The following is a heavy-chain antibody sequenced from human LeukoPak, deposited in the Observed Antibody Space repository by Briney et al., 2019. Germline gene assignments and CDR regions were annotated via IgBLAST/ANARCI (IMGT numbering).Heavy chain of an antibody. D-gene: IGHD2-15*01. CDR1: GYTFTSYD. CDR3: VRVPGDMRYFDY. V-gene: IGHV1-8*01. CDR2: MNSNTGNT. Sequence: ASVKVSCKASGYTFTSYDINWVRQATGQGLEWMGWMNSNTGNTGYGQKFQGRVTMSKNTSISTACMELNNLRSEDTAVYYCVRVPGDMRYFDYWGQGTLVTVSS. J-gene: IGHJ4*02.